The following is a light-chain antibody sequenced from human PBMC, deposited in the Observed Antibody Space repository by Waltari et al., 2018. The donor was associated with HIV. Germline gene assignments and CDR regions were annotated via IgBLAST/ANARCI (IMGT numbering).Light chain of an antibody. Sequence: TQLPSVSVAPGQTARITCGGTTIEKKSVNWYQQKPGQAPLLVIYYDSDRPSGIPERFSGSNSGNTATLTISRVGDGDEADYYCQVWDSSSDHVLFGGGTRLTVL. CDR3: QVWDSSSDHVL. CDR2: YDS. J-gene: IGLJ2*01. CDR1: TIEKKS. V-gene: IGLV3-21*04.